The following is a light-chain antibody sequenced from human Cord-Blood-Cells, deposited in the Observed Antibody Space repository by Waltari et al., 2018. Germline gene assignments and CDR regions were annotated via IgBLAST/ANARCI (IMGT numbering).Light chain of an antibody. Sequence: EIVLTQSPATLSLSPGERATLPCRASQSVSSYLAWYQQKPGQAPRLLIYDASNRATGIPARFSGSGSGTDFTLTISSLEPEDFAVYYCQQRSNWPPALTFGGGTKWRSN. CDR2: DAS. J-gene: IGKJ4*01. CDR1: QSVSSY. V-gene: IGKV3-11*01. CDR3: QQRSNWPPALT.